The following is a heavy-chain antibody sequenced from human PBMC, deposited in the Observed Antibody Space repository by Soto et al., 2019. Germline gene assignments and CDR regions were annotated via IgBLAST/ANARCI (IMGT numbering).Heavy chain of an antibody. V-gene: IGHV4-59*01. CDR1: GGSISSYY. J-gene: IGHJ6*02. CDR2: IYYSGST. CDR3: ARDRNEDYYYYGMDV. Sequence: SETLSLTCTVSGGSISSYYWTWIRQPPGKGLEWIGYIYYSGSTNYNPSLKSRVTISVDTSKNQFSLKLSSVTAADTAVYYCARDRNEDYYYYGMDVWGQGTTVTVSS.